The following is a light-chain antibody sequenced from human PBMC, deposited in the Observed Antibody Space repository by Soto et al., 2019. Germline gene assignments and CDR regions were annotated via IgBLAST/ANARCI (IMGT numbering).Light chain of an antibody. Sequence: DIQLTQSPSFLSASVGARLTITCRASHDISSYLTCYQQKPGKAPTVLIYAASTLQGGVPSRFSGSGSGTEFTLTISSLQSEDFASYYCQQHKDYPLPFGQGTRLDIK. J-gene: IGKJ5*01. V-gene: IGKV1-9*01. CDR2: AAS. CDR3: QQHKDYPLP. CDR1: HDISSY.